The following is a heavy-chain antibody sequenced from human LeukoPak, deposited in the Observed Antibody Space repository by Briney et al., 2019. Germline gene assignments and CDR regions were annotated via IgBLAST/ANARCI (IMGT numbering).Heavy chain of an antibody. CDR1: GFTFSGSA. CDR2: IRSKANSYAT. V-gene: IGHV3-73*01. Sequence: GGSLRLSCAASGFTFSGSAMHWVRQASGKGLEGVGRIRSKANSYATAYAASVKGRFTISRDDSKNTAYLQMNSLKTEDTAVYYCTRSSPIAAFDYWGQGTLVTVSS. D-gene: IGHD6-13*01. J-gene: IGHJ4*02. CDR3: TRSSPIAAFDY.